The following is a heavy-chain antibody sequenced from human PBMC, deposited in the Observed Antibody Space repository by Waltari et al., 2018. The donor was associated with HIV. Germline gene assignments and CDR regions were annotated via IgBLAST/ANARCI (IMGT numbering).Heavy chain of an antibody. J-gene: IGHJ5*02. V-gene: IGHV1-2*02. CDR2: MNPNSGGT. CDR3: SRGGTILTGYYPSGLS. Sequence: QVQLVQSGAEVKKPGASVKVSCKASGYTFTAYYIHWVRQAPGQGLEWMGWMNPNSGGTNYPQKFKGRVTMTRDTSIKTAYLQLSSLTSDDTALYWCSRGGTILTGYYPSGLSWGRGTPVIVSS. CDR1: GYTFTAYY. D-gene: IGHD3-9*01.